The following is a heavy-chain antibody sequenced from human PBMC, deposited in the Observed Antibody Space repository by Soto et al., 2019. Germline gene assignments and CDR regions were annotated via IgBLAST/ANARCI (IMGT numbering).Heavy chain of an antibody. CDR2: INPKSGGT. V-gene: IGHV1-2*02. J-gene: IGHJ4*02. CDR3: ARTYYYDRSGSYCIGY. D-gene: IGHD3-22*01. Sequence: RASVKVSCKASGYTLSGYYMHWVRQAPGQGLEWMGWINPKSGGTKYAQRFQGRVTMTRDTSISTAYMELSSLRYDDTAVYYCARTYYYDRSGSYCIGYWGQGTKVTV. CDR1: GYTLSGYY.